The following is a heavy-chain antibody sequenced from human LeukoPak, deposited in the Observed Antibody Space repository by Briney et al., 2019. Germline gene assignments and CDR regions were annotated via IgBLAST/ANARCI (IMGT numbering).Heavy chain of an antibody. J-gene: IGHJ4*02. CDR2: ISYSGTT. CDR1: GGSISSYY. D-gene: IGHD6-13*01. Sequence: SETLSLTCTVSGGSISSYYWSWIRQPPGKGLEWIGYISYSGTTNYNPSLKSRVTISVAPSKNEYSLKLRSVTAPDTAVYYCARDRGNYFDYWGQGTLVTVSS. CDR3: ARDRGNYFDY. V-gene: IGHV4-59*01.